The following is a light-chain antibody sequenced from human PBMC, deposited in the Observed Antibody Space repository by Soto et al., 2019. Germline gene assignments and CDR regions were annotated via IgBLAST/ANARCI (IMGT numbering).Light chain of an antibody. J-gene: IGLJ1*01. CDR1: SSDVGGYNY. V-gene: IGLV2-8*01. CDR2: EVS. CDR3: SSYGGSDNFDV. Sequence: ALTQPPSASGSPGQSVTIPCTGTSSDVGGYNYVSWYQQHPGKAPKLMIYEVSKRPSGVPDRFSGSKSGNTASLTVSGLQAVDEADYYCSSYGGSDNFDVFGTGTKATIL.